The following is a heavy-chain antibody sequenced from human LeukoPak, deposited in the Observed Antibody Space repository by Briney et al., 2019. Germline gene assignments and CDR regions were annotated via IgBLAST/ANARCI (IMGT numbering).Heavy chain of an antibody. D-gene: IGHD3-10*01. V-gene: IGHV4-34*01. Sequence: SETLSLTCAVYGGSFSGYYWSWIRQPPGKGLEWIGEINHSGSTNYNPSLKSRVTISVDTSKNQFSLKLSSVTAADTAVYYCARQRYYYGSGSYYNSWILDYWGQGTLVTVSS. J-gene: IGHJ4*02. CDR2: INHSGST. CDR3: ARQRYYYGSGSYYNSWILDY. CDR1: GGSFSGYY.